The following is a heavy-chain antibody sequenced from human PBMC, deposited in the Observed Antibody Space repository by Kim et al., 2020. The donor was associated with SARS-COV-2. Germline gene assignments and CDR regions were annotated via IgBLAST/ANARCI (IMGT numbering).Heavy chain of an antibody. CDR2: ISSSSSYI. CDR1: GFTFSSYS. V-gene: IGHV3-21*01. CDR3: ARDNWPIYGSGSLYGMDV. J-gene: IGHJ6*02. Sequence: GGSLRLSCAASGFTFSSYSMNWVRQAPGKGLEWVSSISSSSSYIYYADSVKGRFTISRDNAKNSLYLQMNSLRAEDTAVYYCARDNWPIYGSGSLYGMDVWGQGTTVTVSS. D-gene: IGHD3-10*01.